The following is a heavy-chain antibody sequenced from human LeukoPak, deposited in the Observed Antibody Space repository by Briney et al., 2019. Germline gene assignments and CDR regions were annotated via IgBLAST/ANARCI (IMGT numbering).Heavy chain of an antibody. CDR2: INPNSGGT. CDR3: ARVSYDSSGSIDY. J-gene: IGHJ4*02. CDR1: GYTFTGYY. D-gene: IGHD3-22*01. V-gene: IGHV1-2*02. Sequence: ASVKVSCKASGYTFTGYYMHWVRQAPGQGLEWMGWINPNSGGTNYAQKFQGRVTMTRDTSISTAYMELNRLRSDDTAVYYCARVSYDSSGSIDYWGQGTLVTVSS.